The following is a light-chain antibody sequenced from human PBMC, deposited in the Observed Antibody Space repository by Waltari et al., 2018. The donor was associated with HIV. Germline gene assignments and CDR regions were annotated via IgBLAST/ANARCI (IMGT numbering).Light chain of an antibody. J-gene: IGLJ1*01. V-gene: IGLV2-14*03. Sequence: QSALTQPASVSGSPGQSIPISCPGTSSDVGGYNTVSWYQQHPGKAPKLMIYDLSNRPSGVSNRFSGSKSGNTASLTISGLQAEDEADYYCSSYTSSSPYAFGTGTKVTVL. CDR3: SSYTSSSPYA. CDR1: SSDVGGYNT. CDR2: DLS.